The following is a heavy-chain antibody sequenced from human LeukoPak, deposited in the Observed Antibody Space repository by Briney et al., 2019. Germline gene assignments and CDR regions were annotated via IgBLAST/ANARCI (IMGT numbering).Heavy chain of an antibody. V-gene: IGHV5-51*01. CDR2: IYPGDSDT. Sequence: HGESLKISCKGSGYSFTSYWIGWVRQMPGKGLEWMGIIYPGDSDTRYSPSFQGQVTISADKSISTAYLQWSSLKASDTAMYHCARLLSLVGATNYFDYWGQGTLVTVSS. CDR3: ARLLSLVGATNYFDY. J-gene: IGHJ4*02. D-gene: IGHD1-26*01. CDR1: GYSFTSYW.